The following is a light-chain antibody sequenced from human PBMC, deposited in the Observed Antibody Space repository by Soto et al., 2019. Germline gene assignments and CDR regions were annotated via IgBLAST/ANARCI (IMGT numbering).Light chain of an antibody. CDR1: SSDVGGYNY. CDR2: EVS. CDR3: SSYTSSSTNV. J-gene: IGLJ1*01. V-gene: IGLV2-14*01. Sequence: QSALTQPASVSGSPGQSITISCTGTSSDVGGYNYVSCYQQHPGKVPKLMIYEVSNRPSGVSNRFSGSKSGNTASLTISGLQAEDEADYYCSSYTSSSTNVFGTGTKLTVL.